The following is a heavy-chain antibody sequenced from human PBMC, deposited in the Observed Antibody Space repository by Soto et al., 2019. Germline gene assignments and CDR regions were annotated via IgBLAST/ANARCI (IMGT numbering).Heavy chain of an antibody. CDR2: LYSGGNT. V-gene: IGHV3-53*01. CDR1: EFTVTNNE. J-gene: IGHJ4*02. CDR3: ARGTPPDSSGYYGY. D-gene: IGHD3-22*01. Sequence: GGSLRLSCAASEFTVTNNEMSWVRQAPGKGLEWVSILYSGGNTYYADSVEGRFTVSRDGSKNTLYLHMNSLRAEDTAVYYCARGTPPDSSGYYGYWGQGTLVTVSS.